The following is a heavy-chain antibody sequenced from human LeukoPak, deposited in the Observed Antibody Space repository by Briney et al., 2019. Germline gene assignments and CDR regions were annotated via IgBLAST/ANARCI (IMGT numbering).Heavy chain of an antibody. CDR1: GFTFSIYA. V-gene: IGHV3-23*01. J-gene: IGHJ4*02. CDR2: ICGGGDTT. CDR3: AKGRGGSCYSGLDS. D-gene: IGHD2-15*01. Sequence: GCLRLSCAASGFTFSIYAMSWVRLAPGKGLEWVSSICGGGDTTYYADSVKGRFTISRDTSKNTLYLQMDGLRAEDMATYYCAKGRGGSCYSGLDSWGQGTLVTVSS.